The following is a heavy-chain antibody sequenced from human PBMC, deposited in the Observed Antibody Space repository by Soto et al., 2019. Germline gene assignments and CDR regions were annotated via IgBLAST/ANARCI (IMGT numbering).Heavy chain of an antibody. D-gene: IGHD3-22*01. CDR1: GFSLSTSGVG. V-gene: IGHV2-5*02. J-gene: IGHJ4*02. Sequence: QITLKESGPTLVNPTQTLTLTCTFSGFSLSTSGVGVGWIRQPPGKALEWLALIYWDDDKRYSPSLKSRLTITKDTSKNQVVLTMTNMDPVDTATYYCAHRNYDSSGYYYGVFDYWGQGTLVTVSS. CDR2: IYWDDDK. CDR3: AHRNYDSSGYYYGVFDY.